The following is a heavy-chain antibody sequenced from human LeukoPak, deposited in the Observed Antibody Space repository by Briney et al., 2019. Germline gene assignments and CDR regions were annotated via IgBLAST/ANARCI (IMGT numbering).Heavy chain of an antibody. V-gene: IGHV3-7*01. J-gene: IGHJ4*02. D-gene: IGHD2-15*01. Sequence: GGSLRLSCAASGFIFSTHWMSWVRQAPGKGLEWVANIKQDGSEKYYVDSVKGRFTISRDNAKNSLYLQMNSLRAEDTAVYYCARDGFSSDINYWGQGTLDTVSS. CDR1: GFIFSTHW. CDR3: ARDGFSSDINY. CDR2: IKQDGSEK.